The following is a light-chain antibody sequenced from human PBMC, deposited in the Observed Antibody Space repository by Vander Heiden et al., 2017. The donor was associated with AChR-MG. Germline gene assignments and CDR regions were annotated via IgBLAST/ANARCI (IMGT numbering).Light chain of an antibody. CDR1: STNLGSYS. CDR3: AAWDDNLSAVV. CDR2: YNN. V-gene: IGLV1-44*01. J-gene: IGLJ2*01. Sequence: QPALTQPPSTSGTPGLRVSPACSGSSTNLGSYSVTWYQQLPGTAPKLLIHYNNQRPSGVPDRVSGSKSGTSASQAISGLQSEDEADYYCAAWDDNLSAVVFGGGTKLTVL.